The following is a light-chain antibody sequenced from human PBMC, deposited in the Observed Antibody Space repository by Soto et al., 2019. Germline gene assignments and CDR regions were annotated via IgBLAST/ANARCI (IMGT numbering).Light chain of an antibody. CDR3: QTWGTGFQF. CDR1: SGHSSYA. CDR2: LNNDGSH. V-gene: IGLV4-69*01. Sequence: QPVLTQSPSASASLGASVKLTCTLSSGHSSYAIAWHQKQPGKGPRYLMDLNNDGSHTKGDGIPDRFSGSSSGADRHLIISSLQSEDEADYYCQTWGTGFQFFGGGTKLTV. J-gene: IGLJ2*01.